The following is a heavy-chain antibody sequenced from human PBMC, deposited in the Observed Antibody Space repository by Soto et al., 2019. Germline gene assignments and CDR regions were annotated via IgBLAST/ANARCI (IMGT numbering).Heavy chain of an antibody. D-gene: IGHD6-19*01. CDR2: IDYSGST. J-gene: IGHJ5*02. Sequence: SETLSLTCTVSGGSVSSGSYYWSWIRQPPGKGLEWIGYIDYSGSTKYNPSLKSRVTISVDTSKNQFSLKLSSVTAADTAVYYCATRLAEARFDPWRQGTLVIVTS. V-gene: IGHV4-61*01. CDR3: ATRLAEARFDP. CDR1: GGSVSSGSYY.